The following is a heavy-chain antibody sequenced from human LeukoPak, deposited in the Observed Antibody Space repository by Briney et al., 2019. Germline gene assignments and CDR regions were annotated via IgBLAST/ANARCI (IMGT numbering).Heavy chain of an antibody. CDR3: ARGCSSTSPNFDY. CDR1: GYTFTGYY. V-gene: IGHV1-2*02. J-gene: IGHJ4*02. Sequence: ASVKVSCKASGYTFTGYYMHWVRQAPGQGLEWMGWINPNSGGTNYAQKFQGRVTMTRDTSISTAYMELSRLRSDDTAVYYCARGCSSTSPNFDYWGQGTLVTVSS. D-gene: IGHD2-2*01. CDR2: INPNSGGT.